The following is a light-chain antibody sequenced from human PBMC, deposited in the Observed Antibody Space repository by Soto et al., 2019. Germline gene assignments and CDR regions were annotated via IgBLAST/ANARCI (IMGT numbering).Light chain of an antibody. CDR2: FNSDGSH. CDR3: QTWGTGIRV. CDR1: SGHSTYA. V-gene: IGLV4-69*01. Sequence: QPVLTLSPSASASLGASVKLTCTLSSGHSTYAIAWPPQQPEKGPRYLMKFNSDGSHSKGDRIPYRFSGSSSGAERYLSLSRPPSEDEADYYCQTWGTGIRVFGGGTKLTVL. J-gene: IGLJ2*01.